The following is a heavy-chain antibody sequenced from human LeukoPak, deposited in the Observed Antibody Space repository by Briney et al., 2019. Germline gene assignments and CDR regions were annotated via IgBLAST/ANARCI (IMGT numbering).Heavy chain of an antibody. Sequence: GGSLRLSCAASGFTFSSYAMRWVRQAPGKGLEWVSAISGSGGSTYYADSVKGRFTISRNNSKNTLYLQMNSLRAEDTAVYYCAKGDEYCSGGSCYSDYWGQGTLVTVSS. D-gene: IGHD2-15*01. J-gene: IGHJ4*02. CDR1: GFTFSSYA. CDR2: ISGSGGST. CDR3: AKGDEYCSGGSCYSDY. V-gene: IGHV3-23*01.